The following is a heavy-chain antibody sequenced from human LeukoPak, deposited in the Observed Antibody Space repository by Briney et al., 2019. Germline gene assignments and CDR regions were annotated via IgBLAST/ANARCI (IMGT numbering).Heavy chain of an antibody. CDR1: GYTFTSYA. J-gene: IGHJ6*02. Sequence: ASVKVSCKASGYTFTSYAMHWVRQAPGQRLEWMGWINAGNGNTKYSQKLQGRVTITRDTSASTAYMELSSLRSEDTAVYYCARDLYYSNYQIFPYYYYGMDVWGQGTTVTVSS. CDR2: INAGNGNT. V-gene: IGHV1-3*01. D-gene: IGHD4-11*01. CDR3: ARDLYYSNYQIFPYYYYGMDV.